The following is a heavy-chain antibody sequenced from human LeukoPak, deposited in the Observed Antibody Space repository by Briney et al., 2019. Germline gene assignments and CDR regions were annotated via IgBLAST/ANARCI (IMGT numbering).Heavy chain of an antibody. J-gene: IGHJ5*02. CDR3: ARDRAYGVYNWFDP. CDR1: GFTFSDYY. V-gene: IGHV3-11*05. D-gene: IGHD4-17*01. Sequence: GGSLRLSCAASGFTFSDYYVSWIRQAPGKGLEWVSYISSSSSYTNYADSVKGRFTISRDNAKNSLYLQMNSLRAEDTAVYYCARDRAYGVYNWFDPWGQGTLVTVSS. CDR2: ISSSSSYT.